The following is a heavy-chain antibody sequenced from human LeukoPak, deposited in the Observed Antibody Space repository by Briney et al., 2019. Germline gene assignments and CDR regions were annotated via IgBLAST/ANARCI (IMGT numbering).Heavy chain of an antibody. Sequence: GASVKVSCKAFGYTFTSNYMHWVRQAPGQGPEWMGIINPSGGSTSYAQKFQGRVTITADESTSTAYMELSSLRSEDTAVYYCARVNSVWELPRQYYFDYWGQGTLVTVSS. CDR1: GYTFTSNY. V-gene: IGHV1-46*01. J-gene: IGHJ4*02. D-gene: IGHD1-26*01. CDR2: INPSGGST. CDR3: ARVNSVWELPRQYYFDY.